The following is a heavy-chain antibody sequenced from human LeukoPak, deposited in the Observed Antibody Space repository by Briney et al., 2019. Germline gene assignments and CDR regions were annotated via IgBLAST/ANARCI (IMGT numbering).Heavy chain of an antibody. V-gene: IGHV3-49*04. J-gene: IGHJ6*03. D-gene: IGHD1-7*01. CDR3: TRDLELNYNYYMDV. CDR1: GFTFTYAW. CDR2: IRNKAYGGTT. Sequence: GGSLRLSCAVSGFTFTYAWINWVRQAPGKGLEWVGFIRNKAYGGTTEYAASVKGRFTISRDDSKSIAYLQTNSLKTEDTAVYYCTRDLELNYNYYMDVWGKGTTVTVSS.